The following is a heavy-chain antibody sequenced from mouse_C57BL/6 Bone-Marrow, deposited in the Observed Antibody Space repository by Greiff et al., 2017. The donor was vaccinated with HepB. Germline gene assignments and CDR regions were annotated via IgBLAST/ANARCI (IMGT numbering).Heavy chain of an antibody. D-gene: IGHD4-1*01. CDR3: ASNCSWLVYDY. J-gene: IGHJ2*01. V-gene: IGHV1-55*01. Sequence: QVQLQQPGAELVKPGASVKMSCKASGYTFTSYWITWVKQRPGQGLEWIGDIYPGSGSTNYNEKFKSKATMTVDTSSSTAYLQLSSLTSEDSAVYYCASNCSWLVYDYWDRGNALTVTS. CDR1: GYTFTSYW. CDR2: IYPGSGST.